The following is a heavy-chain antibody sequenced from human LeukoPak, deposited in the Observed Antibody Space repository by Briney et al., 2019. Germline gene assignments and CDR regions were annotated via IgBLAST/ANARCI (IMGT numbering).Heavy chain of an antibody. Sequence: PSETLSLTCTVSGDSISSYYWSWIRQPPGKGLKWIGYIFYSGSTNYNPSLKSRVTISVATSKNQFSLKLSSVTAADTALYYCARVVRGAMDVWGQGTTVTVSS. V-gene: IGHV4-59*08. J-gene: IGHJ6*02. CDR3: ARVVRGAMDV. CDR2: IFYSGST. CDR1: GDSISSYY. D-gene: IGHD3-16*01.